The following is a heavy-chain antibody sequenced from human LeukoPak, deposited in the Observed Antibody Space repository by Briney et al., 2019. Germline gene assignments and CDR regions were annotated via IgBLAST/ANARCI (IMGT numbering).Heavy chain of an antibody. CDR2: ISGSGGST. J-gene: IGHJ4*02. CDR3: AKDRGGYGYNHPPPY. CDR1: GFTFSSYA. Sequence: GGSLRLSCAASGFTFSSYAMSWVRQAPGKGLEWVSAISGSGGSTYYADSVKGRFTISRDNPKNTLYLQMNSLRAEDTAVYYCAKDRGGYGYNHPPPYWGQGTLVTVSS. D-gene: IGHD5-24*01. V-gene: IGHV3-23*01.